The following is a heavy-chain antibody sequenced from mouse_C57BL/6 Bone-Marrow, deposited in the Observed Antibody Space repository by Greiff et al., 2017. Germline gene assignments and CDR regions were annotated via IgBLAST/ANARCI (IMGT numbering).Heavy chain of an antibody. CDR3: ARVRSNYGGYYFDY. CDR2: INPSSGYT. V-gene: IGHV1-4*01. Sequence: QVQLQQSGAELARPGASVKMSCKASGYTFTSYTMHWVKQRPGQGLEWIGYINPSSGYTKYNQKFKDKATLTADQSSSTAYVQLSSLTSADSAVDYYARVRSNYGGYYFDYWGQGTTLTVSS. D-gene: IGHD2-5*01. CDR1: GYTFTSYT. J-gene: IGHJ2*01.